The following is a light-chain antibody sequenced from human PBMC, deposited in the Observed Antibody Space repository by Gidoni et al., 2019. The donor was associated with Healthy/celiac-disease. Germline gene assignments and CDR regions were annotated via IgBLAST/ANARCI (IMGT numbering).Light chain of an antibody. J-gene: IGLJ3*02. CDR1: SLRSYY. V-gene: IGLV3-19*01. CDR2: GKN. CDR3: NSRDSSGNQWV. Sequence: SSELTQDPAVSVALGQTVRITCQGDSLRSYYASWYQQQPGQAPVLVIYGKNNRPSGIPDRFSGSSSGNTASLTITGAQAEDEADYYCNSRDSSGNQWVFGGGTKLTV.